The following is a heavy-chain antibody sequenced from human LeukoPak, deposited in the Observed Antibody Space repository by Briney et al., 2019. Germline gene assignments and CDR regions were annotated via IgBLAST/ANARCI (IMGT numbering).Heavy chain of an antibody. V-gene: IGHV3-74*01. D-gene: IGHD3-3*01. Sequence: PGGSLRLSCAASGFTFSSYAMHWVRQAPGKGLVWVSRINSDGSSTSYADSVKGRFTISRDNAKNTLYLQMNSLRAEDTAVYYCARDSNVLRFLDYFDYWGQGTLVTVSS. CDR3: ARDSNVLRFLDYFDY. CDR1: GFTFSSYA. J-gene: IGHJ4*02. CDR2: INSDGSST.